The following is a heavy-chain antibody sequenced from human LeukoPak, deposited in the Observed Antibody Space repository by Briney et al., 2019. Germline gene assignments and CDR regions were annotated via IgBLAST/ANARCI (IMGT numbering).Heavy chain of an antibody. V-gene: IGHV3-66*01. CDR2: IYRVGST. CDR1: GFTVSSNY. J-gene: IGHJ6*02. CDR3: ARDGGNNSWYGMDV. Sequence: QSGGSLRLSCAASGFTVSSNYMSWVRQAPGKGLEWVSIIYRVGSTFYADSVEGRFTISRDNSKNTLYLQMNSLRVEDTAIYYCARDGGNNSWYGMDVWGQGTTVTVSS. D-gene: IGHD4-23*01.